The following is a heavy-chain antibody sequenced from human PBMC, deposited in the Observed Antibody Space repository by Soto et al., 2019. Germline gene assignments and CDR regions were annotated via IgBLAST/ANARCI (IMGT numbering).Heavy chain of an antibody. CDR2: FHYSGST. Sequence: SETLSLTCTVSGTSISNYDWSWIRQPPGKGLEWIGSFHYSGSTNYNPSLKSRVTISVDMSKNQFSLELTSVTAADTAVYYCARGPFGYVLRFLEWGGAFDIWGQGTMVTVSS. CDR3: ARGPFGYVLRFLEWGGAFDI. V-gene: IGHV4-59*01. J-gene: IGHJ3*02. CDR1: GTSISNYD. D-gene: IGHD3-3*01.